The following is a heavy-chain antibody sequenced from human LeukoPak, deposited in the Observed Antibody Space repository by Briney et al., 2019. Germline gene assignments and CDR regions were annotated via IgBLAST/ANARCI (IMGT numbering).Heavy chain of an antibody. J-gene: IGHJ5*02. V-gene: IGHV4-39*01. CDR1: GGSVSSSSYY. Sequence: SETLSLTCTVSGGSVSSSSYYWGWIRQPPGKGLEWIGSIYYSGSTYYNPSLKSRVTISVDTSKNQFSLNLSSVTAADTAVYYCAIYGSGSYWFGYWFDPWGQGTLVTVSS. CDR3: AIYGSGSYWFGYWFDP. CDR2: IYYSGST. D-gene: IGHD3-10*01.